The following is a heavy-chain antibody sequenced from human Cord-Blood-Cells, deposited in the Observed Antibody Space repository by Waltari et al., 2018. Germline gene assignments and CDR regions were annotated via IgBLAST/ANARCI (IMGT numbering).Heavy chain of an antibody. CDR2: IIPIFGTA. Sequence: QVQLVQSGAAVKKPGSSVKVSCKASGGTFSSYAISWVRQAPGQGLEWMGGIIPIFGTANYAQKFQGRVTITADESTSTAYMELSSLRSEDTAVYYCARGIRFLEWLTNYGMDVWGQGTTVTVSS. V-gene: IGHV1-69*01. J-gene: IGHJ6*02. D-gene: IGHD3-3*01. CDR1: GGTFSSYA. CDR3: ARGIRFLEWLTNYGMDV.